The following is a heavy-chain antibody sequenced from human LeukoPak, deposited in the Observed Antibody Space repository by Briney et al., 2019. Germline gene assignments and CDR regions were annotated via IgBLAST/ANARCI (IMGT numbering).Heavy chain of an antibody. D-gene: IGHD6-13*01. CDR3: AMYTSSWSSDY. Sequence: GESLKISCQGFGYSFNSFWIGWVRQMPGKGLGWVGIIYPGDSDTRYSPSFQGQVTISANKYISTAYLQWSSLKASDTAMYYCAMYTSSWSSDYWGQGTLVTVSS. CDR1: GYSFNSFW. J-gene: IGHJ4*02. CDR2: IYPGDSDT. V-gene: IGHV5-51*01.